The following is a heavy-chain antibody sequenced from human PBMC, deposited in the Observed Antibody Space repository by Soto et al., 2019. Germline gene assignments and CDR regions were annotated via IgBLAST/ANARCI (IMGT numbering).Heavy chain of an antibody. J-gene: IGHJ4*02. D-gene: IGHD1-26*01. V-gene: IGHV1-69*06. CDR3: AKGGKGYSGSYAIDY. Sequence: SVKVSCQASVGTYSSYASSWVRQPRAQGVEWMGGIITIFGTANYAQQFRGRVTTTADKSTSTVYMELSRMRSENTAEYCCAKGGKGYSGSYAIDYWGQGTLVTVSS. CDR2: IITIFGTA. CDR1: VGTYSSYA.